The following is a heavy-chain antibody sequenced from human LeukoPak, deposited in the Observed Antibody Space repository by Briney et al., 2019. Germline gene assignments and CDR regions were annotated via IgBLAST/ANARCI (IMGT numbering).Heavy chain of an antibody. CDR2: IYYSGST. CDR1: GGSISSYY. CDR3: ARSVDTAMVFWFDP. Sequence: SETLSLTCTVSGGSISSYYWSWIRQPAGKGLEWIGYIYYSGSTNYNPSLKSRVTISVDTSKNQFSLKLSSVTAADTAVYYCARSVDTAMVFWFDPWGQGNLVTVSS. J-gene: IGHJ5*02. V-gene: IGHV4-59*01. D-gene: IGHD5-18*01.